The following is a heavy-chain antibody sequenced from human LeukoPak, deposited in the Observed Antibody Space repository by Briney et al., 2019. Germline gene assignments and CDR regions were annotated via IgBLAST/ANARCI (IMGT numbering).Heavy chain of an antibody. Sequence: GGSLRLSCAASGFTLSSSGMHWVRQAPGKGLEWVAIIAYDGGNIYYADSVKGRFTISRDNSKSTLYLQMNSLRAEDTAVYYCARVVYYYYGMDVWGQGTTVTVSS. CDR2: IAYDGGNI. CDR1: GFTLSSSG. J-gene: IGHJ6*02. CDR3: ARVVYYYYGMDV. D-gene: IGHD1-26*01. V-gene: IGHV3-30*03.